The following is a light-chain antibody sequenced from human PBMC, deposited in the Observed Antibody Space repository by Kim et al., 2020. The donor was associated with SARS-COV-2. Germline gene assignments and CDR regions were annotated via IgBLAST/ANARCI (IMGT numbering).Light chain of an antibody. CDR2: DVS. CDR1: SSDVGGYNY. V-gene: IGLV2-14*01. Sequence: QSVLTQPASVSGSPGQSITISCTGTSSDVGGYNYVSWYQQHPGKAPKLMIYDVSKRPSGVSNRFSGSKSGNTASLTISGLQAEDEADYYCSSYTSSSHVFGTGTRLTVL. J-gene: IGLJ1*01. CDR3: SSYTSSSHV.